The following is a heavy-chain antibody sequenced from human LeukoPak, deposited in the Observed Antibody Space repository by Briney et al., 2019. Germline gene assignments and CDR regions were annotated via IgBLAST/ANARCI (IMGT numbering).Heavy chain of an antibody. V-gene: IGHV1-46*01. CDR2: MKDYGGIT. CDR3: ARDPAAAGAFDI. D-gene: IGHD6-13*01. CDR1: GYTFSTYH. Sequence: VASVKVSCKASGYTFSTYHMHWVRQAPGQGLEWMGIMKDYGGITSYAQKFQGRVTMTTDTSTSTAYMELRSLRSDDTAVYYCARDPAAAGAFDIWGQGTMVTVSS. J-gene: IGHJ3*02.